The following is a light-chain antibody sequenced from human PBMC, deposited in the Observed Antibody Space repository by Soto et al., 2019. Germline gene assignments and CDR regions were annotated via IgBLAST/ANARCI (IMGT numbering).Light chain of an antibody. CDR3: LQYYSSPWT. CDR1: QGIRSA. CDR2: AAS. V-gene: IGKV1-17*01. J-gene: IGKJ1*01. Sequence: DIQMTQSPSSLSASVGDRVTITCRASQGIRSALGWYQQKPGKAPKRLIYAASSLQSGVTSRFSGSGSGTEFTLTISSLQPEDVATYYCLQYYSSPWTFGQGTKVEIK.